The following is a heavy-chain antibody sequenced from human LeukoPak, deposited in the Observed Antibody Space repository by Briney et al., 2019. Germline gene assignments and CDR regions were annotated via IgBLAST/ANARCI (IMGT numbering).Heavy chain of an antibody. Sequence: SETLSLTCAVSGGSFSGYYWSWIRQPPGKGLEWIGEINRSGSTNYNPSLKSRVTISVDTSKNQFSLKLSSVTAADTAVYYCARGPRDTRCGYYPGAFDIWGQGTMVTVSS. CDR1: GGSFSGYY. J-gene: IGHJ3*02. V-gene: IGHV4-34*01. D-gene: IGHD3-22*01. CDR3: ARGPRDTRCGYYPGAFDI. CDR2: INRSGST.